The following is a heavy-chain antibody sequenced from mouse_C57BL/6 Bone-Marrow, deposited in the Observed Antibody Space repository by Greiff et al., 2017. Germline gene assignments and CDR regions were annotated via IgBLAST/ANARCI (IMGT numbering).Heavy chain of an antibody. Sequence: VQLQQSGAELVRPGASVKLSCTASGFNIKDYYMHWVKQRPEKGLEWIGRIDPEDGDTEYAPKFQGKATMTADTSSNTAYLQLSSLTSEDTAVYYCTTRYYGSSYDWYFDVWGTGTTVTVSS. CDR2: IDPEDGDT. CDR1: GFNIKDYY. J-gene: IGHJ1*03. CDR3: TTRYYGSSYDWYFDV. D-gene: IGHD1-1*01. V-gene: IGHV14-1*01.